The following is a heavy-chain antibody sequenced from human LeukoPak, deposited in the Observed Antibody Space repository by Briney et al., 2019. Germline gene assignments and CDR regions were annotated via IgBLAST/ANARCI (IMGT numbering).Heavy chain of an antibody. J-gene: IGHJ4*02. V-gene: IGHV1-18*01. CDR3: ARSDTLHGDTAWGDFDY. CDR2: ISAYNGNT. Sequence: ASVKVSCKASGYTFTSYGISWVRQAPAQGLEGMGWISAYNGNTNYAQKLQGRVTMTPDTSTSTAYMELRSLISDDTAVYFGARSDTLHGDTAWGDFDYWGQGTLVTVSS. D-gene: IGHD5-18*01. CDR1: GYTFTSYG.